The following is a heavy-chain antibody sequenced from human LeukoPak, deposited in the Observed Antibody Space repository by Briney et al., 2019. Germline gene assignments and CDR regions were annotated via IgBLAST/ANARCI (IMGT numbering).Heavy chain of an antibody. J-gene: IGHJ6*03. V-gene: IGHV4-38-2*02. CDR1: GYSISSGYY. CDR3: ARGAGRSNYYYYYYMDV. Sequence: PSETLSLTCTVSGYSISSGYYWGWIRQPPGKGLEWIGSIYHSGSTYYNPSLKSRVTISVDTSKNQFSLRLSSVTAADTAVYYCARGAGRSNYYYYYYMDVWGKGTTVTVSS. CDR2: IYHSGST.